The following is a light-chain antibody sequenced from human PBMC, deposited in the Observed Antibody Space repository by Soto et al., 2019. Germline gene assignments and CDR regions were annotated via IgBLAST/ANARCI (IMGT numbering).Light chain of an antibody. V-gene: IGLV1-40*01. Sequence: QLVLTQPPSVSGAPGQRVTISCTGSSSNIGAGYDVHWYQQLPGTAPKLLIYGNSNRPSGVPDRFSGSKSGTSASLAITGLQAEDEAEYYSQSYDSSLSGSVFGGGTKVTVL. CDR2: GNS. CDR1: SSNIGAGYD. CDR3: QSYDSSLSGSV. J-gene: IGLJ2*01.